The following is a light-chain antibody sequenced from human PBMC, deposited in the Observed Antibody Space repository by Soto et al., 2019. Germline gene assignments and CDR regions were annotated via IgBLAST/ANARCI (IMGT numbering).Light chain of an antibody. CDR3: SSYASNGDVL. J-gene: IGLJ2*01. Sequence: QSALTQPASVSGSPGQSITISCTGTSSDVGTYEYDSWYQHHPGKAPKLMIYDVSNRPSGVSDRFSGSKSGNTASLTISGLQAEDEADYYCSSYASNGDVLFGGGTKVTVL. CDR2: DVS. V-gene: IGLV2-14*03. CDR1: SSDVGTYEY.